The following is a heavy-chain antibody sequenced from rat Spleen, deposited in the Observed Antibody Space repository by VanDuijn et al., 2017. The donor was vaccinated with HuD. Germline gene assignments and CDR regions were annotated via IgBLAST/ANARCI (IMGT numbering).Heavy chain of an antibody. V-gene: IGHV5-25*01. CDR1: GFTFSNYD. Sequence: EVQVVESGGGLVQPGRSLRLSCAASGFTFSNYDMAWVRQAPTKGLEWVASISPSSGSIYYRDSVKGRFTVSRDNAKSTVYLQMDSLRSEDTATYYCGRHDTTRWFAYWGQGTLVTVSS. J-gene: IGHJ3*01. CDR3: GRHDTTRWFAY. CDR2: ISPSSGSI. D-gene: IGHD1-4*01.